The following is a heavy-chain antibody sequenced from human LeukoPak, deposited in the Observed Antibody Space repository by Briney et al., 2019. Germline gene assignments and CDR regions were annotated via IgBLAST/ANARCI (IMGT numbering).Heavy chain of an antibody. Sequence: ASVKVSCKASGYTFTSYYMHWVRQAPGQGLEWMGIINPSGGSTSYAQKFQGRVTMTRDTSTSTDYMELSSLRSEDTAVYYCARASVYCSGGSCYRAHFDYWGQGTLVTVSS. CDR3: ARASVYCSGGSCYRAHFDY. CDR1: GYTFTSYY. V-gene: IGHV1-46*01. D-gene: IGHD2-15*01. J-gene: IGHJ4*02. CDR2: INPSGGST.